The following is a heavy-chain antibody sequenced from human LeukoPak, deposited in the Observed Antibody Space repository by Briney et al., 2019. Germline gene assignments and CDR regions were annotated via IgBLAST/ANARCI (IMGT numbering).Heavy chain of an antibody. D-gene: IGHD6-19*01. V-gene: IGHV3-23*01. CDR1: GFAFSSFA. CDR2: INGGGNTT. Sequence: GGSLRLSCAASGFAFSSFAMGWVRQSPGKGLEWLSTINGGGNTTFYSNSVRGRFTISRDNSKNTLYLHMDSLRPDDTAIYYCTKELHVAVAVADYYYFYMDAWGRGTAVTVSS. J-gene: IGHJ6*03. CDR3: TKELHVAVAVADYYYFYMDA.